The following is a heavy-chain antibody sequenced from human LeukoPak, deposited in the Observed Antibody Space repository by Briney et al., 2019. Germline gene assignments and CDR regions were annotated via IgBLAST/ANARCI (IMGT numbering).Heavy chain of an antibody. D-gene: IGHD4-17*01. CDR2: INPNSGGT. CDR3: ARGARWVTNRNWLDP. V-gene: IGHV1-2*02. Sequence: ASVTVTRKASGYTFTCYYMHWVRQPPGQGLEWMGFINPNSGGTNYAQKFQGRVTMNRDTSISAAYMELSGLRSGDTDGYYCARGARWVTNRNWLDPWGQGTLVSV. J-gene: IGHJ5*02. CDR1: GYTFTCYY.